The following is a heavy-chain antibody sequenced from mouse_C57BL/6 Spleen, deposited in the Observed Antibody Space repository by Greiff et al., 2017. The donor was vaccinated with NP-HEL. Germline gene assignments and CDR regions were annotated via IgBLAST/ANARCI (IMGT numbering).Heavy chain of an antibody. V-gene: IGHV1-26*01. CDR1: GYTFTDYY. Sequence: EVQLQQSGPELVKPGASVKISCKASGYTFTDYYMNWVKQSHGKSLEWIGDINPNNGGTSYNQKFKGKATLTVDKSSSTAYMELRSLTSEDSAVYYCGRRDPFDYWGKGTTLTVSS. CDR2: INPNNGGT. D-gene: IGHD3-3*01. CDR3: GRRDPFDY. J-gene: IGHJ2*01.